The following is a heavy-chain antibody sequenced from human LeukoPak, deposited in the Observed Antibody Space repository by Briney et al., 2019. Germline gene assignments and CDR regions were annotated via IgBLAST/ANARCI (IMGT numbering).Heavy chain of an antibody. V-gene: IGHV4-4*07. CDR1: GGSFSSHY. CDR3: ARDRLGATGHWRIDV. Sequence: TSETLSLTCTVSGGSFSSHYWTWIRQPAGKGLEWIGRIYSSGTTNYSPSLESRVTMSLDTSKNRFSLSLSSVTAADTAVYYCARDRLGATGHWRIDVWGRGTLVTVSS. J-gene: IGHJ2*01. D-gene: IGHD1-26*01. CDR2: IYSSGTT.